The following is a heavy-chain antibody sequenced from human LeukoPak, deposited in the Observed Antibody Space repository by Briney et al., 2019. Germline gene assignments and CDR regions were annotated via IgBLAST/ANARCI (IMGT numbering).Heavy chain of an antibody. D-gene: IGHD2-2*01. Sequence: GRSLRLSCAASGFTFSSYGMHWVRQAPGKGLEWVAVISYDGSNRYYADSVKGRFTISRDNSKNTLYLQMNSLRAEDTAVYYCARGGQYEENDYWGQGTLVTVSS. CDR2: ISYDGSNR. CDR1: GFTFSSYG. CDR3: ARGGQYEENDY. V-gene: IGHV3-30*03. J-gene: IGHJ4*02.